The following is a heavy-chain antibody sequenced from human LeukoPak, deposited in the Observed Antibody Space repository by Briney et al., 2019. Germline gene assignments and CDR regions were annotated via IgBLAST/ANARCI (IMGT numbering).Heavy chain of an antibody. CDR2: ISGSGGST. CDR3: AKDRYSGSYYGLFGY. CDR1: GFTFSSYA. J-gene: IGHJ4*02. D-gene: IGHD1-26*01. V-gene: IGHV3-23*01. Sequence: AGGSLRLSCAASGFTFSSYAMSWVRQAPGKGLEWVSAISGSGGSTYYADSVKGRFTISRDNSKNTLYLQMNSLRAEDTAVYYCAKDRYSGSYYGLFGYWGQGTLVTVSS.